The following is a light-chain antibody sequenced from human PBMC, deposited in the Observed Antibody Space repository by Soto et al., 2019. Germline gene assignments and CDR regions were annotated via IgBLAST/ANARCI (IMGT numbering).Light chain of an antibody. J-gene: IGKJ1*01. CDR3: YQYDSSPWT. V-gene: IGKV3-20*01. CDR2: DTS. Sequence: VLTQSPGTLSLSPGARATLSCRASQSVSSYSLAWYQQKPGQAPRLVIYDTSNRATGIPDRFSGSGSGTDFTLTISRLEPEDFAVYYCYQYDSSPWTFGQGTKVDIK. CDR1: QSVSSYS.